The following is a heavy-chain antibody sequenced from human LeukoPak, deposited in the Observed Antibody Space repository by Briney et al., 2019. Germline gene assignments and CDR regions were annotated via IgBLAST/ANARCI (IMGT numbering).Heavy chain of an antibody. Sequence: SETLSLTCTVSGGSISSSYYYWGWIRQPPGKGLEWIGSIYYSGSTYYNPSLKSRVTISVDTSKNQFSLKLSSVTAADTAVYYCARQVKPTSLYYYYYYMDVWGKGTTVTVSS. CDR2: IYYSGST. CDR1: GGSISSSYYY. V-gene: IGHV4-39*01. CDR3: ARQVKPTSLYYYYYYMDV. J-gene: IGHJ6*03. D-gene: IGHD3-16*01.